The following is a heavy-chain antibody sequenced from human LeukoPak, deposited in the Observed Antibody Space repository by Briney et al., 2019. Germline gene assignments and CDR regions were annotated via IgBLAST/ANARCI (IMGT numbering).Heavy chain of an antibody. CDR2: IKQNGREK. CDR1: GFTFSSYW. D-gene: IGHD3-10*01. J-gene: IGHJ4*02. Sequence: GGSLRLSCAASGFTFSSYWMSWVRQAPGKGLEWVANIKQNGREKYYVDSVKGRFTISRDNAKNSLYLQMNSLRAEDTTVYYCARGAGSFDYWGQGTLVTVSS. CDR3: ARGAGSFDY. V-gene: IGHV3-7*01.